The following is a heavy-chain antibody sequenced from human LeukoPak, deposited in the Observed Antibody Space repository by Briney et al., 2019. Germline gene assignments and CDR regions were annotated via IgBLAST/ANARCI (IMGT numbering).Heavy chain of an antibody. D-gene: IGHD3-10*01. V-gene: IGHV3-53*01. CDR1: GFTVSSNY. CDR2: IYSGGST. CDR3: ATPYGSGSYHDYGMHV. Sequence: GGSLRLSCAASGFTVSSNYMSWVRQAPGKGLEWVSVIYSGGSTYYADSVKGRFTISRDNSKNTLYLQMNSLRAEDTAVYYCATPYGSGSYHDYGMHVWGKGTTATVSS. J-gene: IGHJ6*04.